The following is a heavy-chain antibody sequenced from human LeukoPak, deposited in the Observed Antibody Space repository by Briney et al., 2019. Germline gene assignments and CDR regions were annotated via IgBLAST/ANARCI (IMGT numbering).Heavy chain of an antibody. J-gene: IGHJ4*02. Sequence: SETLSLTCTVSGGSISSYYWSWIRQPPGKGLEWIGYIYYSGSTNYNPSLKSRVTISVDTSKNQFSLKLSSVTAADTAVYYCASQGYDSSGLDYWGRGTLVTVSS. CDR3: ASQGYDSSGLDY. CDR1: GGSISSYY. V-gene: IGHV4-59*01. CDR2: IYYSGST. D-gene: IGHD3-22*01.